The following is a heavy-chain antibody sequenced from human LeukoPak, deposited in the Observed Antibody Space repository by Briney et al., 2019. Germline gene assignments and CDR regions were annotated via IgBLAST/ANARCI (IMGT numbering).Heavy chain of an antibody. J-gene: IGHJ4*02. V-gene: IGHV3-30*03. CDR1: GFTFSSYG. CDR2: ISYDGSNK. CDR3: ASQAIAVANA. D-gene: IGHD6-19*01. Sequence: GGSLRLSCAASGFTFSSYGMHWVRQAPGKGLEWVAVISYDGSNKYYADSVKGRFTISRDNSKNTLYLQMNSLRAEDTAVYYCASQAIAVANARGQGTLVTVSS.